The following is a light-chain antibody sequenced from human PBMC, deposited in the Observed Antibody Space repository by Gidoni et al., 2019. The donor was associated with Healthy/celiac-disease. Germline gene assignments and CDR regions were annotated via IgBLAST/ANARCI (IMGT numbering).Light chain of an antibody. CDR3: QQLNSYPSPLT. Sequence: IQLTQSPSSLSASVGDRVTITCRASQGISSYLAWYQQKPGKAPKPLIYAASTLQSGVPSRFSGSGSGTDFTLTISSLQPEDFATYYCQQLNSYPSPLTFXGXTKVEIK. J-gene: IGKJ4*01. CDR1: QGISSY. V-gene: IGKV1-9*01. CDR2: AAS.